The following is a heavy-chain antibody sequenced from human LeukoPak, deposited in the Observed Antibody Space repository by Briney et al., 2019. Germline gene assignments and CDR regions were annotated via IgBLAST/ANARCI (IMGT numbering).Heavy chain of an antibody. J-gene: IGHJ4*02. V-gene: IGHV3-7*01. CDR3: AKSLVVVNDPPDY. CDR1: GFTFSTCW. D-gene: IGHD2-21*01. Sequence: GGSLRLSCAASGFTFSTCWMTWVRQAPWKGLEWVANIKQDGSERYYVDSVKGRFTISRDNAKSSLYLQMNSLRAEDTAVYYCAKSLVVVNDPPDYWGQGTLVTVSS. CDR2: IKQDGSER.